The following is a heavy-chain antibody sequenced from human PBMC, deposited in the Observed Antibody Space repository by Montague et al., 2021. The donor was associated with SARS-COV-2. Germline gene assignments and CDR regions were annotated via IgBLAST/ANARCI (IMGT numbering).Heavy chain of an antibody. Sequence: SETLSLTCTVSGGSISSGSYWGWIRQPPGKGLAWIGTSDHSGITYYSPSLKSRVTISLDTSKNQFSLNLDSLTASDTAMYYCARVISAVAGANFYFDYWGQGTLVTVSS. CDR3: ARVISAVAGANFYFDY. D-gene: IGHD4/OR15-4a*01. V-gene: IGHV4-38-2*02. J-gene: IGHJ4*02. CDR2: SDHSGIT. CDR1: GGSISSGSY.